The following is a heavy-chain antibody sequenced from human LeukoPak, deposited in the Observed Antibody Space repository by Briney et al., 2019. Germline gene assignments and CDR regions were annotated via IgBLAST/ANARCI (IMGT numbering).Heavy chain of an antibody. CDR1: GGSFSGYY. V-gene: IGHV4-34*01. J-gene: IGHJ4*02. CDR2: INHSGST. Sequence: PSETLSPTCAVYGGSFSGYYWSWIRQPPGKGLEWIGEINHSGSTNYNPSLKSRVTISVDTSKNQFSLKLSSVTAADTAVYYCARGCVAVAGDYWGQGTLVTVSS. CDR3: ARGCVAVAGDY. D-gene: IGHD6-19*01.